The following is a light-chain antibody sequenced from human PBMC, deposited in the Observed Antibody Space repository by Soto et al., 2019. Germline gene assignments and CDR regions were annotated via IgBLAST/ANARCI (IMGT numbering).Light chain of an antibody. J-gene: IGLJ2*01. Sequence: QSALSQPASVSGSPGQSITISCTGSSSDVGSYNFVSWYQHHPGKAPKLMIYEGSKRPSGVSNRFSGSKSGNTASLTISGLQTEDEADYYCCSYAVSSNLVAFGGGTKLTVL. V-gene: IGLV2-23*01. CDR3: CSYAVSSNLVA. CDR1: SSDVGSYNF. CDR2: EGS.